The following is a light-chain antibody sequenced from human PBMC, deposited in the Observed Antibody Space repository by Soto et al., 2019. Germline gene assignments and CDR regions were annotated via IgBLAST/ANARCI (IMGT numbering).Light chain of an antibody. V-gene: IGKV1-5*03. CDR3: QHYSSYSEA. CDR2: KAS. Sequence: DIQMTQSPSTLSGSVGDRVTITCRASQTISSWLAWYQQKPGKAPKLLIYKASTLKSGVPSRFSGSGSGTKFTLTISSLQPDDFATYYCQHYSSYSEAFGQGTKVELK. J-gene: IGKJ1*01. CDR1: QTISSW.